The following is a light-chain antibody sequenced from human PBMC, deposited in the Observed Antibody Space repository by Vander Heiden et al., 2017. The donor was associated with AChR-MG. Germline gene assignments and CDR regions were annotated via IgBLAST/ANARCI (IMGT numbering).Light chain of an antibody. J-gene: IGLJ2*01. Sequence: SYELTAPPSLSVSPGQTASITCSGDKLGDKYACWYQQKPGQSPVLVIYQDSKRPSGIPERFSGSNSGNTATLTISGTQAMDEADYYCQAWDSSTVVFGGGTKLTVL. CDR2: QDS. V-gene: IGLV3-1*01. CDR1: KLGDKY. CDR3: QAWDSSTVV.